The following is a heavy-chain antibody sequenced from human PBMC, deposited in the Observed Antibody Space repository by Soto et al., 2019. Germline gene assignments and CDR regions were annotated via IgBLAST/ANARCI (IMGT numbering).Heavy chain of an antibody. Sequence: EVHLLESGGGLVQPGGSLRLSCAASGFTFSSYAMSWVRQAPGKGLEWVSVVSGSGGSTYYADSVKGRFTISRDNSKNTLYLQMNSLRAEDTAVYYCAKDRSSGSSGPDSWGQGTLVTVSS. CDR3: AKDRSSGSSGPDS. D-gene: IGHD1-26*01. CDR2: VSGSGGST. J-gene: IGHJ4*02. CDR1: GFTFSSYA. V-gene: IGHV3-23*01.